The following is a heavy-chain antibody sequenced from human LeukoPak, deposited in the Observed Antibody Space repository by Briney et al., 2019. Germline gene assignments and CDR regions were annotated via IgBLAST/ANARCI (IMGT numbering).Heavy chain of an antibody. CDR3: ARLVVNWFDP. Sequence: GGSLRLSCAASGFTFSSYWMSWVRQAPGKGLEWVSVIYSGGSTYYANSVKARFTISRDNSKTTLYLQMNSLSAEDTAVYYCARLVVNWFDPWGQGTLVTVSS. V-gene: IGHV3-53*01. D-gene: IGHD2-21*01. J-gene: IGHJ5*02. CDR2: IYSGGST. CDR1: GFTFSSYW.